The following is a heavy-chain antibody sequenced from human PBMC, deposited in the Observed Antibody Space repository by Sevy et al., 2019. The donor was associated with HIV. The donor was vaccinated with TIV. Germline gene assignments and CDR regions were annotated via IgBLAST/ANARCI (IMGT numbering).Heavy chain of an antibody. CDR2: ISADGTYT. CDR3: TKGAGGQWNPDYFDY. J-gene: IGHJ4*02. CDR1: EFTFNNYA. D-gene: IGHD1-1*01. V-gene: IGHV3-23*01. Sequence: GGSLRLSCAASEFTFNNYAMNWVRRAPGKGLEWISAISADGTYTYHADSVQRRFTISRDNSKSTVYLQMDSLRADDTAVYYCTKGAGGQWNPDYFDYWGQGVLVTVSS.